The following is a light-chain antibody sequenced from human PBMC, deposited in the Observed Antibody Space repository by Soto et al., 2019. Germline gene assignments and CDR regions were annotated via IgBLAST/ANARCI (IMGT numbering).Light chain of an antibody. V-gene: IGLV7-46*01. CDR2: DTK. CDR3: LLSYSGTRGV. CDR1: TGAVTSDHY. J-gene: IGLJ1*01. Sequence: QTVVTQEPSLTVSPGGTVTLTCGSTTGAVTSDHYPYWFQLKPGQAPRTLIFDTKHKHSWTPVRFSGSLLGDKAALTLAGAQPEDEAEYYCLLSYSGTRGVFGTGTKLTVL.